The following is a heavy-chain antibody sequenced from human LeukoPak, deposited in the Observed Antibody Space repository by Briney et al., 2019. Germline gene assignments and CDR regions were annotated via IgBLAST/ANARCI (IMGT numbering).Heavy chain of an antibody. D-gene: IGHD3-22*01. CDR2: ISSSSSTI. V-gene: IGHV3-48*01. CDR1: GFTFSSYS. J-gene: IGHJ4*02. Sequence: PGGSLRLSCAASGFTFSSYSMNWVRQAPGKGLEWVSYISSSSSTIYYADSVKGRLTISRDNAKNSLYLQMNSLRAEDTAVYYCARCLYYYDSSGYISAYWGQGTLVTVSS. CDR3: ARCLYYYDSSGYISAY.